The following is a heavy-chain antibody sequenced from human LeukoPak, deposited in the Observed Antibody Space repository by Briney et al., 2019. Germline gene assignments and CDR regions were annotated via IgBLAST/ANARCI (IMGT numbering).Heavy chain of an antibody. D-gene: IGHD1-26*01. Sequence: GASVKVSCKASGGTFSSYAISWVRQAPGQGLEWMGGIIPIFGTANYAQKFQGRVTITADESTSTAYMELSSLRSEDTAVYYCARPGDSGSYYRVRGAFDSWGQGTMVTVSS. CDR3: ARPGDSGSYYRVRGAFDS. CDR1: GGTFSSYA. V-gene: IGHV1-69*01. J-gene: IGHJ3*02. CDR2: IIPIFGTA.